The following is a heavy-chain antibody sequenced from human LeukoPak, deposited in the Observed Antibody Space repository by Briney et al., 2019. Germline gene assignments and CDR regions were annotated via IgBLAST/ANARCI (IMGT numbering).Heavy chain of an antibody. D-gene: IGHD2-2*01. J-gene: IGHJ2*01. Sequence: GGSLRLSCAGSGFIFSDYNMNWVRQAPGKGLEWISYISSRGTMSYADSVRGRFTISRDNAKNSLSLQMNSLRPEDTAVYFCARGVPATISDWFFDLWGRGALITVSS. CDR1: GFIFSDYN. CDR2: ISSRGTM. V-gene: IGHV3-69-1*01. CDR3: ARGVPATISDWFFDL.